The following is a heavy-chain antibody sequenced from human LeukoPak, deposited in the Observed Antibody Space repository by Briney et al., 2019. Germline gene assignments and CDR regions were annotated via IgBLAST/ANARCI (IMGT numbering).Heavy chain of an antibody. V-gene: IGHV3-30*02. CDR3: AKVFDSSSWYGNFDY. D-gene: IGHD6-13*01. CDR2: IRYDGSNK. J-gene: IGHJ4*02. CDR1: GFTFSSYG. Sequence: PGGSLRLSCAASGFTFSSYGMHWVRQAPGKGLEWVAFIRYDGSNKYYADSVKGRFTISRDNSKNTLYLQMNSLRAEDTAVYYCAKVFDSSSWYGNFDYWGQGTLVTVSS.